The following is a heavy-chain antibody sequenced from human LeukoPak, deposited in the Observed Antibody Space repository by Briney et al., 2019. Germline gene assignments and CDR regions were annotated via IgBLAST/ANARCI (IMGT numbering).Heavy chain of an antibody. Sequence: GGSLRLSCAASGFTFSRHTMNWVRQAPGKGLEWVSSISSTGSYIYYAESLKGRFTVSRDNAKNYVYLQMNSLRVDDTAVYYCARAERLLEWLLGSWGQGTLVTVSS. CDR1: GFTFSRHT. V-gene: IGHV3-21*01. J-gene: IGHJ5*02. D-gene: IGHD3-3*01. CDR2: ISSTGSYI. CDR3: ARAERLLEWLLGS.